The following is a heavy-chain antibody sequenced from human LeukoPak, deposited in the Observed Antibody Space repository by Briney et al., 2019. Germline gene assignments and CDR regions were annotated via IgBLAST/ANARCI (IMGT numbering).Heavy chain of an antibody. Sequence: PGGSLRLSCAASGFTFSSYDMHWVRQATGKGPEWVSAIGTAGDTYYPGSVKGRFTISRENAKNSLYLQMNSLRAGDTAVYYCARGSGPFDDAFDIWGQGTMVTVSS. CDR2: IGTAGDT. CDR1: GFTFSSYD. CDR3: ARGSGPFDDAFDI. D-gene: IGHD1-14*01. J-gene: IGHJ3*02. V-gene: IGHV3-13*04.